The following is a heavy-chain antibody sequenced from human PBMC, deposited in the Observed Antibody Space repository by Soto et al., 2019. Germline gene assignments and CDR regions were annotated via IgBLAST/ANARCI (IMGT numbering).Heavy chain of an antibody. CDR2: ISGNGGST. Sequence: GGSLRLSCAASGFTFSSYAMTWVRQAPGKGLEWVSGISGNGGSTHYADSVKGRFTISRDNSKDTLSLQMNSLRAEDTAVYYCAKINDFLSGYPQDYYFDYWGQGTQVTVSS. D-gene: IGHD3-3*01. V-gene: IGHV3-23*01. CDR3: AKINDFLSGYPQDYYFDY. CDR1: GFTFSSYA. J-gene: IGHJ4*02.